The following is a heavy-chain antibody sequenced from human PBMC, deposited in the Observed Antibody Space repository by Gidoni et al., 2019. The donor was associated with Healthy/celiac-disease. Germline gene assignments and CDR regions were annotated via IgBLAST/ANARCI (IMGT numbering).Heavy chain of an antibody. CDR2: ISGSGGST. V-gene: IGHV3-23*01. D-gene: IGHD6-6*01. CDR3: ATWVSDGSSSPWFDP. J-gene: IGHJ5*02. CDR1: GFPYSSYA. Sequence: EVRRLESGGGLVQPGGSLRLSGSASGFPYSSYAMSWVRHAPGNGLGWVSAISGSGGSTYYADSGTGRFTIATDNSKNTLYLQMNSLRAEDPAVYFCATWVSDGSSSPWFDPWGQGTLVTVSS.